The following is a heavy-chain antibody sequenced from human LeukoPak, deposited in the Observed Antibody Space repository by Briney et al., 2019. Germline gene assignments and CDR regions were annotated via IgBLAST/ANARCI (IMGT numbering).Heavy chain of an antibody. Sequence: SQTLSLTFAFSGDSVSSNSAAWNWIRQSPSRGLEWLGRTYYRSKWYNDYAVSVKSRITINPDTSKNQFSLQLNSVTPEDTAVYYCARERGSYWGHYYYYGMDVWGQGTTVTVSS. CDR2: TYYRSKWYN. CDR3: ARERGSYWGHYYYYGMDV. D-gene: IGHD3-10*01. J-gene: IGHJ6*02. V-gene: IGHV6-1*01. CDR1: GDSVSSNSAA.